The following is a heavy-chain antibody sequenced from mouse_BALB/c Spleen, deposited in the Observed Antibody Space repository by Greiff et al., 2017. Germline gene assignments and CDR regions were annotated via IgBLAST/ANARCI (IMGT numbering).Heavy chain of an antibody. D-gene: IGHD1-1*01. CDR3: ARLIYYYGSSYGYFDV. J-gene: IGHJ1*01. CDR1: GYAFTSYN. V-gene: IGHV1S135*01. Sequence: VQLQQSGPELVKPGASVKVSCKASGYAFTSYNMYWVKQSHGKSLEWIGYIDPYNGGTSYNQKFKGKATLTVDKSSSTAYMHLNSLTSEDSAVYYCARLIYYYGSSYGYFDVWGAGTTVTVAS. CDR2: IDPYNGGT.